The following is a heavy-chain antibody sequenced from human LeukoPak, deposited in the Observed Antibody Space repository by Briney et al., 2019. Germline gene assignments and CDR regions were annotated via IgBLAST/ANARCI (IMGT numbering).Heavy chain of an antibody. CDR2: IYYSGST. D-gene: IGHD2-2*01. Sequence: SETLSLTCTVSGGSISSYYWSWIRQPPGKGLEWIGYIYYSGSTNYNPSLKSRVTISVDTSKNQFSLKLSSVTAADTVVYYCARGVPLGYCSSTSCFYNWFDPWGQGTLVTVSS. V-gene: IGHV4-59*01. J-gene: IGHJ5*02. CDR3: ARGVPLGYCSSTSCFYNWFDP. CDR1: GGSISSYY.